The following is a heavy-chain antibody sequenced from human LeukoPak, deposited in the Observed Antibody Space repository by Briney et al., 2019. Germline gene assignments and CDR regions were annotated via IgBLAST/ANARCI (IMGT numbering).Heavy chain of an antibody. D-gene: IGHD1-1*01. CDR3: ARARGPRQTFDY. Sequence: ASVKVSCKASGDTFTSYYMHWVRQAPGQGLEWMGIINPSGGSTSYAQKFQGRVTMTRDTSTSTVYMELSSLRSEDTAVYYCARARGPRQTFDYWGQGTLVTVSS. J-gene: IGHJ4*02. V-gene: IGHV1-46*01. CDR1: GDTFTSYY. CDR2: INPSGGST.